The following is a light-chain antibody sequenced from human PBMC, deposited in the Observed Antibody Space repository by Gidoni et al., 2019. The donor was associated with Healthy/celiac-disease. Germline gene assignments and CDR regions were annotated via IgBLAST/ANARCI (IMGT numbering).Light chain of an antibody. Sequence: DIQMTQSPSSLSASVGDSVTITCRASQSISSYLNWYQQKPGKAPKLLIYAASSLQSGVPSRFSGSGSGTDFTLTISCLQPEDFATYYCQQSYSTPISFGQGTRLEIK. J-gene: IGKJ5*01. V-gene: IGKV1-39*01. CDR1: QSISSY. CDR3: QQSYSTPIS. CDR2: AAS.